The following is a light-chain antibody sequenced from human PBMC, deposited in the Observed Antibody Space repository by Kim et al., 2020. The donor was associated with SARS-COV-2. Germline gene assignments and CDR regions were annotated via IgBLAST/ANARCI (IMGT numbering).Light chain of an antibody. V-gene: IGKV3-11*01. CDR3: QQRGNWPLT. CDR2: DAS. J-gene: IGKJ4*01. CDR1: QSVSSY. Sequence: LSPGERATLSCRARQSVSSYLAWYQQKPGQAPRLLIYDASSRATGVPARFSGSGSGTDFTLTISSLGPEDFAVYYCQQRGNWPLTFGGGTKVDIK.